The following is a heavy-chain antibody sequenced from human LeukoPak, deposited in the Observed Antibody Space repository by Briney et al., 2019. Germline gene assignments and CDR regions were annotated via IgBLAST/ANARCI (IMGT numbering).Heavy chain of an antibody. CDR2: INHSGST. V-gene: IGHV4-34*01. CDR1: GGSFSCYY. CDR3: ARAGVAEAALYNWFDP. J-gene: IGHJ5*02. D-gene: IGHD6-13*01. Sequence: SAALSRTSAVDGGSFSCYYWSWIRPPPGKGLAWIGEINHSGSTNYNPSLKSRVTISVDTSKNQFSLKLSSVTAADTAVYYCARAGVAEAALYNWFDPWGQGTLVTVSS.